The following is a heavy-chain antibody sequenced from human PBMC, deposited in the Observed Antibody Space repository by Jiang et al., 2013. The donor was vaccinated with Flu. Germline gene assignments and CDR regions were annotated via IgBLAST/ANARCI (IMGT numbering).Heavy chain of an antibody. V-gene: IGHV4-38-2*01. J-gene: IGHJ4*02. CDR1: GYSISSGYY. CDR3: SRGGDSGGYRDY. CDR2: IFHSGSR. Sequence: GSGLVKPSETLSLTCAVSGYSISSGYYWGWIRQPPGKGLEWIGSIFHSGSRYYNPSLKSRVTISVDTSKNQFSLKLTSVTAADTAVYYCSRGGDSGGYRDYWGQGTLVTVSA. D-gene: IGHD3-22*01.